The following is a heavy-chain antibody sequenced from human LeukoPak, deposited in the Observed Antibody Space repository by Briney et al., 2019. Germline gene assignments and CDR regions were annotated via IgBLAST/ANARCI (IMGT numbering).Heavy chain of an antibody. CDR3: AKGGAREPLDWAAFNI. CDR1: GFTFDDYA. V-gene: IGHV3-9*03. D-gene: IGHD1-26*01. Sequence: TGGSLRLSCAASGFTFDDYATHWVRQAPGKGLEWVSGISWNSGSIGYADSVKGRFTISRDNAKNSLYLQMNSLRAEDMALYYCAKGGAREPLDWAAFNIWGQGTMVTVSS. CDR2: ISWNSGSI. J-gene: IGHJ3*02.